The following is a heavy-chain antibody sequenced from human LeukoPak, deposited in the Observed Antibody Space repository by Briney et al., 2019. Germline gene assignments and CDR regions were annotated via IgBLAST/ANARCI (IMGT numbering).Heavy chain of an antibody. J-gene: IGHJ5*02. CDR2: ISGSSSI. Sequence: GGSLRLSCAVSGFTFSSYTMNWVRQAPGKGLEWVSSISGSSSIYYADSVKGRFTISRDYAKNSLYLQMNSLRAEDTAVYFCARRPGRGRFDPWGHGTLVTVSS. CDR1: GFTFSSYT. CDR3: ARRPGRGRFDP. D-gene: IGHD3-10*01. V-gene: IGHV3-48*04.